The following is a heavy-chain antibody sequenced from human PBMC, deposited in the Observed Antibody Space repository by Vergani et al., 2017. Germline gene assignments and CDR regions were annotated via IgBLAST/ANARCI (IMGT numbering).Heavy chain of an antibody. Sequence: EVQLVESGGGLVQPGGSLRLSCAASGFIFSHYWMSWVRQAPGKGLEWVANINQYGSEKYYVDSVKGRFTISRDKAKNSLYLQMNSLRAEDTALYYCARINYYGSSGYSLTRWHNWFDPWGQGTLITFSS. J-gene: IGHJ5*02. V-gene: IGHV3-7*01. CDR1: GFIFSHYW. CDR3: ARINYYGSSGYSLTRWHNWFDP. D-gene: IGHD3-22*01. CDR2: INQYGSEK.